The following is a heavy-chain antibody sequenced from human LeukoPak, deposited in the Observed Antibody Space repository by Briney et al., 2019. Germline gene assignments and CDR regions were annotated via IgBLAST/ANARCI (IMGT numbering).Heavy chain of an antibody. V-gene: IGHV3-23*01. CDR2: ISNSGGRT. CDR3: AKSYNGYESKPDY. J-gene: IGHJ4*02. D-gene: IGHD5-12*01. Sequence: GGSLRLSCAASGFTFSSYAMSWVRQAPGKGLEWVSSISNSGGRTFYTDSVKGRFTISRDNSKITLYLQMNSLRAEDTAVYYCAKSYNGYESKPDYWGQGTLVTVS. CDR1: GFTFSSYA.